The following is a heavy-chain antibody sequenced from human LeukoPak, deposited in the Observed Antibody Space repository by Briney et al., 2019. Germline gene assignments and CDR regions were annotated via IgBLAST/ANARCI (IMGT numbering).Heavy chain of an antibody. CDR3: AKWSWIEGSADY. CDR1: GFTFSSYA. J-gene: IGHJ4*02. D-gene: IGHD2-2*03. Sequence: GGSLTLSCAASGFTFSSYAMSWVRQAPGKGLEWVSAISGSGGSTYYADSVKGRFTISRDNSKNTLYLQMNSLRAEDTAVYYCAKWSWIEGSADYWGQGTLVTVSS. CDR2: ISGSGGST. V-gene: IGHV3-23*01.